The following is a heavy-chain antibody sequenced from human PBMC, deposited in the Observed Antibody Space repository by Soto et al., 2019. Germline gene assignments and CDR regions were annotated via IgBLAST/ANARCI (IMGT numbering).Heavy chain of an antibody. Sequence: PSETLSLTCTVSGGSISSSSYYWGWIRQPPGKGLEWIGSIYYSGSTYYNPSLKSRVTISVDTSKNQFSLKLSSVTAADTAVYYCARGVDSWSGYLFWGQGTPVTVSS. J-gene: IGHJ4*02. CDR3: ARGVDSWSGYLF. V-gene: IGHV4-39*01. CDR2: IYYSGST. CDR1: GGSISSSSYY. D-gene: IGHD3-3*01.